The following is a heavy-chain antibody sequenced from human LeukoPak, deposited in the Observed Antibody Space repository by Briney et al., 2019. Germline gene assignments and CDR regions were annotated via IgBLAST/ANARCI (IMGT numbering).Heavy chain of an antibody. CDR3: ASTMYYYDSSGYYLPFDY. V-gene: IGHV1-69*13. D-gene: IGHD3-22*01. CDR2: IIPIFGTA. CDR1: GGTFISYA. Sequence: SVKVSCKASGGTFISYAISWVRQAPGQGLEWMGGIIPIFGTANYAQKFQGRVTITADESTSTAYMELSSLRSEDTAVYYCASTMYYYDSSGYYLPFDYWGQGTLVTVSS. J-gene: IGHJ4*02.